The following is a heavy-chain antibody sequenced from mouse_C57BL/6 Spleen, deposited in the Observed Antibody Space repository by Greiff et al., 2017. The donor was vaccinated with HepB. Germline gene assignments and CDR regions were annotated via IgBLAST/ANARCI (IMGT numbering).Heavy chain of an antibody. Sequence: EVQLQQSGPELVKPGASVKISCKASGYSFTDYNMNWVKQSNGKSLEWIGVINPNYGTTSYKQKFKGKATLTVDHSSSTAYMQLNSLTSEDSAVYYGAREFITTVRGYFDVWGTGTTVTVSS. CDR2: INPNYGTT. CDR1: GYSFTDYN. D-gene: IGHD1-1*01. CDR3: AREFITTVRGYFDV. J-gene: IGHJ1*03. V-gene: IGHV1-39*01.